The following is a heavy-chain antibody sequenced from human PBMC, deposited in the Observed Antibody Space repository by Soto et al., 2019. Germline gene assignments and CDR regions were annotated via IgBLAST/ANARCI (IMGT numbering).Heavy chain of an antibody. J-gene: IGHJ3*02. D-gene: IGHD4-17*01. V-gene: IGHV4-59*01. Sequence: QVQLQESGPGLVKPSETLSLTCTVSGGSISSYYWSWIRQPPGKGLEWIGYIYYSGSTNYNPSLKSRVTISVDTSKNQDSLKRSSVAAADTAVYYCAREDYGDPTSAFDIWGQGTMVTVSS. CDR2: IYYSGST. CDR1: GGSISSYY. CDR3: AREDYGDPTSAFDI.